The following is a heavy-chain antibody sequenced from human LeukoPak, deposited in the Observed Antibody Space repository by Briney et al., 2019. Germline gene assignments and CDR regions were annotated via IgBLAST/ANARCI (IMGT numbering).Heavy chain of an antibody. CDR3: GRVNWNYVPGAFDI. CDR1: GGSFSGYY. CDR2: INHSGST. V-gene: IGHV4-34*01. J-gene: IGHJ3*02. Sequence: SETLSLTCAVYGGSFSGYYWSWIRQPPGKGLEWIGEINHSGSTNYNPSLKSRVTISVDTSKNQFSLKLSSVTAADTAVYYCGRVNWNYVPGAFDIWGQGTMVTVSS. D-gene: IGHD1-7*01.